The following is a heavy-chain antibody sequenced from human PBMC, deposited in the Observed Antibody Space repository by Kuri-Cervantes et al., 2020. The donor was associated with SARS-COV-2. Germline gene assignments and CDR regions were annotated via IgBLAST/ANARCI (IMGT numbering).Heavy chain of an antibody. CDR1: GGTFSSYA. CDR2: ITPILGIA. D-gene: IGHD2-2*01. J-gene: IGHJ6*02. CDR3: ARALSARRYCSSTSCYGRYYYYYGMDV. Sequence: SVKVSCKASGGTFSSYAISWVRQAPGQGLEWMGGITPILGIANYAQKFQGRVTITADKSTSTAYMELSSLRSEDTAVYYCARALSARRYCSSTSCYGRYYYYYGMDVWGQGTTVTVSS. V-gene: IGHV1-69*10.